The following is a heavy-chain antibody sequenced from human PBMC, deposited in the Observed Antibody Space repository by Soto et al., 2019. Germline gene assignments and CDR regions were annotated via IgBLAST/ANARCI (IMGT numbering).Heavy chain of an antibody. CDR2: ITADGSST. J-gene: IGHJ4*02. V-gene: IGHV3-74*01. CDR3: ASGRSTYGDS. D-gene: IGHD2-2*01. Sequence: EVQLVESGGGLVQPGGSLRLSCATSGFTFSNYWMHWVRQAPGKELVWVSRITADGSSTSHADSVKGRFTTSRDNARNTLYLQMNSLSAEDTAVYYCASGRSTYGDSWCQGTLVTVSS. CDR1: GFTFSNYW.